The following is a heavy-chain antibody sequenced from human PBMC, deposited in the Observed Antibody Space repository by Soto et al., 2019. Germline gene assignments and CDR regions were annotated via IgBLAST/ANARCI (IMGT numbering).Heavy chain of an antibody. CDR3: ARGYSGTYRIDY. CDR1: GFTFSNYW. Sequence: GGSLRLSCAASGFTFSNYWMHWVRRAPGQGLVWVSRINSDGSTTTYSDSVKGRFTISRDNAKNTLYLQVNSLRAEDTAVYYCARGYSGTYRIDYWGQGTQVTV. D-gene: IGHD1-26*01. CDR2: INSDGSTT. V-gene: IGHV3-74*01. J-gene: IGHJ4*02.